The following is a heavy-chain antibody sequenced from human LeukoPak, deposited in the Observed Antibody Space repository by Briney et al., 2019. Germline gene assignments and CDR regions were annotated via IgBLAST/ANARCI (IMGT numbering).Heavy chain of an antibody. V-gene: IGHV4-4*07. CDR2: IYTSGST. CDR1: GGSISSYY. D-gene: IGHD3-22*01. Sequence: PSETLSLTCTVSGGSISSYYWSWIRQPAGKGLEWIGRIYTSGSTNYNPSLKSRVTMSVDTSKNQFSLKLSSVTAADTAVYYCARSSRAQYYYDSSGLPVGYMDVWGKGTTVTISS. CDR3: ARSSRAQYYYDSSGLPVGYMDV. J-gene: IGHJ6*03.